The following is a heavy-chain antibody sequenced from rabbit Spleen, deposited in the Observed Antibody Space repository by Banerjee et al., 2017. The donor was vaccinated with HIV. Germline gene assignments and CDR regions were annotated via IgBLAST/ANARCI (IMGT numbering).Heavy chain of an antibody. D-gene: IGHD8-1*01. CDR2: INAVTGRA. Sequence: QEQLVESGGGLVTLGGSLKVSCKASGIDFSSYGVSWVRQAPGKGLEWIACINAVTGRAVYASWAIGRFTFSKTSSTTVTLQMTSLTAADTATYFCARDAGTSFSTYGMDLWGQGTLVTVS. V-gene: IGHV1S45*01. CDR3: ARDAGTSFSTYGMDL. J-gene: IGHJ6*01. CDR1: GIDFSSYG.